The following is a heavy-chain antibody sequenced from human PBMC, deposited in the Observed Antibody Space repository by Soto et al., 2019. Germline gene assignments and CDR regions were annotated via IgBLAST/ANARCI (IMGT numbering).Heavy chain of an antibody. CDR2: IIPIFGTA. Sequence: SVKLSCKASGGTFSSYGISWVRQAPGQGHEWMGGIIPIFGTANYAQKFQGRVTITADESTSTASMELSSLRSEDPAVYYWARGGFFHISSSWRFRWFVPWGQGTLVXVS. CDR1: GGTFSSYG. D-gene: IGHD6-13*01. V-gene: IGHV1-69*13. CDR3: ARGGFFHISSSWRFRWFVP. J-gene: IGHJ5*02.